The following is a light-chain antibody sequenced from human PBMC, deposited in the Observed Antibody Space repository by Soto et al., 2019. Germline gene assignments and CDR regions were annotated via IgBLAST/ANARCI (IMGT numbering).Light chain of an antibody. CDR1: RSNIGNNA. Sequence: QSVLTQPPSLSEAPRQRVTISCSGRRSNIGNNAVNWYQQLPVKAPKLLIYYDDMLPSGVSDRFSGSKSGTSASLAISGLLSEDEADYYCAAWDDTLNGVVFGGGTKLTVL. CDR3: AAWDDTLNGVV. J-gene: IGLJ2*01. V-gene: IGLV1-36*01. CDR2: YDD.